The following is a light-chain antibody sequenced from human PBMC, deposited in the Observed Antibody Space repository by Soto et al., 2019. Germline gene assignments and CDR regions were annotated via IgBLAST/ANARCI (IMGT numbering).Light chain of an antibody. CDR2: DTS. V-gene: IGKV1-33*01. CDR3: QQYDNMIT. Sequence: DIQITWSPSFPSASVGDSPTITRQASQDISNYLNWYQQQPGKPPQLLMYDTSNLETGAPSRFSGSGSGTDFTFTITRLQPEDIATYYRQQYDNMITVGQGTRLEIK. CDR1: QDISNY. J-gene: IGKJ5*01.